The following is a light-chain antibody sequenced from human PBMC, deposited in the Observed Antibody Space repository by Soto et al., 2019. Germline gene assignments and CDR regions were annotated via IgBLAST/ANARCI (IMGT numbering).Light chain of an antibody. CDR1: QSVSSSY. V-gene: IGKV3-20*01. CDR2: GAS. Sequence: IVLTRAPGTLSVAPGERPTISCRASQSVSSSYLAWYQQKPGQAPRLLIYGASSRATGIPDRFSGSGSGTDFTLTISRLGPEDFAVYYCQQYGSSITFGQGTRLEIK. CDR3: QQYGSSIT. J-gene: IGKJ5*01.